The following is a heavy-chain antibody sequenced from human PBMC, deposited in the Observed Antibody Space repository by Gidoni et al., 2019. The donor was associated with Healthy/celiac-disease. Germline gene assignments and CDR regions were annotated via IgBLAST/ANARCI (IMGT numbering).Heavy chain of an antibody. J-gene: IGHJ3*02. Sequence: QVQLQESGPGLVKPSQTLPLTCTVSGGSISSGSYYWSWIRQPAGKGLEWIGRIYTSGSTNYNPSLKSRVTISVDTSKNQFSLKLSSVTAADTAVYYCASRGSLGAFDIWGQGTMVTVSS. V-gene: IGHV4-61*02. CDR2: IYTSGST. D-gene: IGHD1-26*01. CDR3: ASRGSLGAFDI. CDR1: GGSISSGSYY.